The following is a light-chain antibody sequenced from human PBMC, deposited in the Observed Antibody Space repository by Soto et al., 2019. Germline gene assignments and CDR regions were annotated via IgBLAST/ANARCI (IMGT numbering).Light chain of an antibody. Sequence: QSVLTQPPSVSAAPGQRVTISCSGSSSNIGNNYVSWYQQLPGTAPKLLIYDNNKRPSGIPDRFSGSTSGTSATLAIAGLQTGDEADYYCDSWDNSLSVVLFGGGTKLTVL. J-gene: IGLJ2*01. CDR1: SSNIGNNY. CDR3: DSWDNSLSVVL. V-gene: IGLV1-51*01. CDR2: DNN.